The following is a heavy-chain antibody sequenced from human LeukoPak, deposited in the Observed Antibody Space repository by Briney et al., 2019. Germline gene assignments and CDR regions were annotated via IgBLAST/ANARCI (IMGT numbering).Heavy chain of an antibody. V-gene: IGHV1-2*02. CDR1: GYTFTGYY. J-gene: IGHJ5*02. Sequence: ASVKVSCKASGYTFTGYYMHWVRQAPGQGLEWMGWINPNSGGTNYAQKFQGRVTMTRDTSISTAYMELSRLRSDDTAVYYCARTPFYDSSGYYYGNWFDPWGQGTLVTVSS. CDR3: ARTPFYDSSGYYYGNWFDP. D-gene: IGHD3-22*01. CDR2: INPNSGGT.